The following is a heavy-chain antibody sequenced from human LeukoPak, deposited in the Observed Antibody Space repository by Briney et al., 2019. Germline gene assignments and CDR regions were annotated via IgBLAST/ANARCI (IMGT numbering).Heavy chain of an antibody. J-gene: IGHJ6*02. V-gene: IGHV3-23*01. D-gene: IGHD3-10*01. Sequence: GGSLRLSCAVSGFAFGSEAMSWVRQSPARGLEWVASISPGGGTTYYADYVKGRFTISRDNSKNSLFVQMNSLRAEDTAVYYCAKSRYGWGDYYYGMDVWGQGTTVTVSS. CDR1: GFAFGSEA. CDR3: AKSRYGWGDYYYGMDV. CDR2: ISPGGGTT.